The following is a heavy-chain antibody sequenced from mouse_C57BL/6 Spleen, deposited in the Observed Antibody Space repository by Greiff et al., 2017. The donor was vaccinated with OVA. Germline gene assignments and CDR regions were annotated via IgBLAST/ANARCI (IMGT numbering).Heavy chain of an antibody. Sequence: QVQLKQPGAELVKPGASVKLSCKASGYTFTSYWMHWVKQRPGQGLEWIGMIHPNSGSTNYTEKFTSQATLTVDTSSSTAYMQLSSLTSEDSAVYYCARSGDTTVVAPYYIDYWGQGTTLTVSS. CDR3: ARSGDTTVVAPYYIDY. V-gene: IGHV1-64*01. CDR1: GYTFTSYW. D-gene: IGHD1-1*01. J-gene: IGHJ2*01. CDR2: IHPNSGST.